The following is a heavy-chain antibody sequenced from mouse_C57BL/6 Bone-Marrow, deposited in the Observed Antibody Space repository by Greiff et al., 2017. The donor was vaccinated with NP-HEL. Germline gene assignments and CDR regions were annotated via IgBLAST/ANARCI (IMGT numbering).Heavy chain of an antibody. D-gene: IGHD2-4*01. V-gene: IGHV1-15*01. CDR2: IDPETGGT. CDR1: GYTFTDYE. J-gene: IGHJ2*01. Sequence: VQLQQSGAELVRPGASVTLSCKASGYTFTDYEMHWVKQTPVHGLEWIGAIDPETGGTAYNQKFKGKAILTADKSSSTAYMELRSLTSEDSAVYYCARESIYYDYDDYWGQGTTLTVSS. CDR3: ARESIYYDYDDY.